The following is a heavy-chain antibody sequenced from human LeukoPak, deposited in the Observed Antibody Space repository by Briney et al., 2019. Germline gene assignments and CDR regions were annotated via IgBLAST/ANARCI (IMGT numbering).Heavy chain of an antibody. V-gene: IGHV1-69*13. D-gene: IGHD6-19*01. Sequence: SVKVSCKASGYTFTGYYMHWVRQAPGQGLEWMGGIIPIFGTANYAQKFQGRVTITADESTSTAYMELSSLRSEDTAVYYCASKGGYSSGWYPEYFQHWGQGTLVTVSS. CDR1: GYTFTGYY. J-gene: IGHJ1*01. CDR3: ASKGGYSSGWYPEYFQH. CDR2: IIPIFGTA.